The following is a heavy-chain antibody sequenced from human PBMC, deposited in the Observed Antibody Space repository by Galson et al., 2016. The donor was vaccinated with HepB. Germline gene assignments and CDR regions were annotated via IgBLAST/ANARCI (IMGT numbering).Heavy chain of an antibody. Sequence: ETLSLTCTVSGGSISSSRYSWGWIRQPPGKGLEWIGCLYYSGSTYYNSSLKSRVTISVDTSKNQFPLNLSAVTAADTAVYYFARYFSSTSCSRYGDILTGYDGPFWGQGTLVTGSS. D-gene: IGHD2-2*01. V-gene: IGHV4-39*01. CDR2: LYYSGST. CDR3: ARYFSSTSCSRYGDILTGYDGPF. J-gene: IGHJ4*02. CDR1: GGSISSSRYS.